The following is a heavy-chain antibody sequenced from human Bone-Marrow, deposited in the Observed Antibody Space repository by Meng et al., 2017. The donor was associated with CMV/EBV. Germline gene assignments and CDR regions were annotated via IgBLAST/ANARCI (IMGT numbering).Heavy chain of an antibody. CDR1: GFTFSSYE. CDR2: ISSSGSTI. J-gene: IGHJ6*02. Sequence: LSLTCAASGFTFSSYEMNWVRQAPGKGLEWVSYISSSGSTIYYADSVKGRFTISRDNAKNSLYLQMNSLRAEDTAVYYCASTAARPFYYYYYGMDVWGQGTTVTVSS. CDR3: ASTAARPFYYYYYGMDV. V-gene: IGHV3-48*03. D-gene: IGHD6-6*01.